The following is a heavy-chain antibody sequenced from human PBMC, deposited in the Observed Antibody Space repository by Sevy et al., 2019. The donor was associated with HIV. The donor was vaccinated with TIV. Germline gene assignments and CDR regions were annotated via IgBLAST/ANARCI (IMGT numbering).Heavy chain of an antibody. D-gene: IGHD3-10*01. CDR2: MNPNSGNT. CDR1: GYTFTSYD. CDR3: ARLKRHSVSYYRLIRYYYGMDV. Sequence: ASVKVSCKASGYTFTSYDINWVRQATGQGLEWMGWMNPNSGNTGYAQKFQGRVTMTRNTSISTAYMEPSSLRSEDTAVYYCARLKRHSVSYYRLIRYYYGMDVWGQGTTVTVSS. V-gene: IGHV1-8*01. J-gene: IGHJ6*02.